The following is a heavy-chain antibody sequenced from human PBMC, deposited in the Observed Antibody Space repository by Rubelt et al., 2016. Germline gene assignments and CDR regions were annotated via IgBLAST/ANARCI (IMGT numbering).Heavy chain of an antibody. J-gene: IGHJ4*02. CDR2: IYYSGST. V-gene: IGHV4-4*02. CDR1: GGSISSGNW. CDR3: ARGRDGDRMGC. Sequence: QLQLQESGPGLVKPSETLSLTCTVSGGSISSGNWWSWVRQPPGKGLEWIGYIYYSGSTKYNPSLKSRVTISVDASNNQFSRKLGAVTAADTAVYYCARGRDGDRMGCWGQGTLVTVSS. D-gene: IGHD4-17*01.